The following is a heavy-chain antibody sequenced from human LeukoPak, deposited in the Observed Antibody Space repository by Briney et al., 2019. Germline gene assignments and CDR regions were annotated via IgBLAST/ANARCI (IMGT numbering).Heavy chain of an antibody. Sequence: ASVKLSCKASGYSFTNYAMNWVRQPPGQGLEWMVWIHPSTGNPTYAQGFTGRFVFSLDTSVSTTYLQISSLKAEDTAVYFCARAFQSLGGLSLPDYWGQGTLLTVSS. CDR1: GYSFTNYA. D-gene: IGHD3-16*02. CDR2: IHPSTGNP. V-gene: IGHV7-4-1*02. J-gene: IGHJ4*02. CDR3: ARAFQSLGGLSLPDY.